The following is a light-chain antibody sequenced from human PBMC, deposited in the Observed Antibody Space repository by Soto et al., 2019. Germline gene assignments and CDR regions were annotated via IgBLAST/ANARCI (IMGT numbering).Light chain of an antibody. CDR1: SSDVGAYNY. Sequence: HSALTQSASVSGSPGQSITISCTGTSSDVGAYNYVSWYQQHPGKAPKVMIHDVSNRPSGVSSRFSGSKSGNTASLTISGLQAEDEADYYCSSYTSSSTPYVFGTGTKVTVL. J-gene: IGLJ1*01. CDR3: SSYTSSSTPYV. V-gene: IGLV2-14*01. CDR2: DVS.